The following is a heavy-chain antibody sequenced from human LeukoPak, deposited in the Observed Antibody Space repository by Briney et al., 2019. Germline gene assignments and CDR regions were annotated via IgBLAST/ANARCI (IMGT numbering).Heavy chain of an antibody. D-gene: IGHD6-13*01. CDR1: GFTFSSYA. J-gene: IGHJ4*02. Sequence: GGSLRLSCGPSGFTFSSYAMSWVRQAPGKGLEWVSVISGSGGDRHYADSVKGRFTISRDNSKNTLYLQMRVDDTAVYYCTKDIAAAVPYYFNYWGQGTLVTVSS. CDR3: TKDIAAAVPYYFNY. CDR2: ISGSGGDR. V-gene: IGHV3-23*01.